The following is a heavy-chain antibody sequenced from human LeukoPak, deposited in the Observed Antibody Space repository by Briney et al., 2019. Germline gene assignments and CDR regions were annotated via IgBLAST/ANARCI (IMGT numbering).Heavy chain of an antibody. J-gene: IGHJ4*02. CDR3: ARGAFYGSGSFYTY. CDR1: GDTFSDLY. CDR2: INPDRGGT. V-gene: IGHV1-2*02. Sequence: ASVKVSCKASGDTFSDLYIHWLRMAPGQGLEWVGWINPDRGGTNYAQKFQGRVTMTRDMSSNTAYVELNRLRSDDTAVYFCARGAFYGSGSFYTYWGQGTLVTVSS. D-gene: IGHD3-10*01.